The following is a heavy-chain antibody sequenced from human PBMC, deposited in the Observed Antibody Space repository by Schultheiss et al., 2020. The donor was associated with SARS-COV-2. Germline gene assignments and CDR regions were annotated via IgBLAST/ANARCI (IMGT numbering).Heavy chain of an antibody. D-gene: IGHD1/OR15-1a*01. J-gene: IGHJ6*02. Sequence: GGSLRLSCAASGFTFSSYAMHWVHQAPGKGLEWVAVIWYDGSNKYYADSVKGRFTISRDNAKNSLYLQMNSLRAEDTAVYYCARDGAGTTGGMDVWGQGTTVTVSS. CDR3: ARDGAGTTGGMDV. CDR1: GFTFSSYA. CDR2: IWYDGSNK. V-gene: IGHV3-33*08.